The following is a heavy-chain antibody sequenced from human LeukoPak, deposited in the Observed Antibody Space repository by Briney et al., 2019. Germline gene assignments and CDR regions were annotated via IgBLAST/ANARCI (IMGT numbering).Heavy chain of an antibody. CDR2: IKQDGSEK. CDR3: ARGDIVVVPAAAYYYYYMDV. Sequence: PGGSLRLSCAASGFTFSSYWMSWVRQAPGKGLEWVANIKQDGSEKYYVDSVKGRFTISRDNAKSSLYLQMNSLRAEDTAVYYCARGDIVVVPAAAYYYYYMDVWGKGTTVTVSS. V-gene: IGHV3-7*01. D-gene: IGHD2-2*01. CDR1: GFTFSSYW. J-gene: IGHJ6*03.